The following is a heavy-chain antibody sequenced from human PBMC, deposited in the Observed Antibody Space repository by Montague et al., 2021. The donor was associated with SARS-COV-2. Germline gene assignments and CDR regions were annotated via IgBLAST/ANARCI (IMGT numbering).Heavy chain of an antibody. Sequence: TLSLTCTVSGASISSGGFYWSWLRQHPRKGLEWIGFIYYSGTTXHXXXXKXRLTISIDTSKNQFSLKLSSVTAADTAVYYCARGLPYQMVAGAIPHYSMDVWGQGTTVTVSS. J-gene: IGHJ6*02. CDR3: ARGLPYQMVAGAIPHYSMDV. CDR2: IYYSGTT. V-gene: IGHV4-31*03. CDR1: GASISSGGFY. D-gene: IGHD2-15*01.